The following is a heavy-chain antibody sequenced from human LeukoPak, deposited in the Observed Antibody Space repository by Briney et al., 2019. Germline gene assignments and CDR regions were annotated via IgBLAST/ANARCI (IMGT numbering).Heavy chain of an antibody. CDR3: ARGTKYGPLDY. CDR2: IYYSGST. J-gene: IGHJ4*02. CDR1: GGSISSYY. D-gene: IGHD4-17*01. Sequence: PLETLSLTCTVSGGSISSYYCCWIRQPPGKGLEWIGYIYYSGSTNYNPSLKSRVTISVDTSKNQFSLKLSSVTAADTAVYYCARGTKYGPLDYWGQGTLVTVSS. V-gene: IGHV4-59*01.